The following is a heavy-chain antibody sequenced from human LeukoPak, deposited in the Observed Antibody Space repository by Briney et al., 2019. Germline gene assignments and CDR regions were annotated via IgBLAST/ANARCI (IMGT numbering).Heavy chain of an antibody. Sequence: GGCLRLSCVRPGGNLCTFIMNWVRHALGGGVEWLSYFINVVNVIYSSAPMKGRFTVSRDNAKNSLYLQMNSLRVEDTAVYYCATKNPGDNWGQGTLITVSS. D-gene: IGHD7-27*01. CDR3: ATKNPGDN. CDR1: GGNLCTFI. V-gene: IGHV3-48*01. CDR2: FINVVNVI. J-gene: IGHJ4*02.